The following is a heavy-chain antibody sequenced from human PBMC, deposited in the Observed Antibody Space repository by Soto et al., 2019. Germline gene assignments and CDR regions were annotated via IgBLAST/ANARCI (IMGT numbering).Heavy chain of an antibody. D-gene: IGHD2-2*01. Sequence: PSETLSLTCAVYGGSFSGYYWSWIRQPPGKGLEWIGEINHSGSTNYNPSPKSRVTISVDTSKNQFSLKLSSVTAADTAVYYCARGKVRYCSSTSCYPPHYYYYYMDVWGKGTTVTVSS. CDR3: ARGKVRYCSSTSCYPPHYYYYYMDV. CDR2: INHSGST. J-gene: IGHJ6*03. V-gene: IGHV4-34*01. CDR1: GGSFSGYY.